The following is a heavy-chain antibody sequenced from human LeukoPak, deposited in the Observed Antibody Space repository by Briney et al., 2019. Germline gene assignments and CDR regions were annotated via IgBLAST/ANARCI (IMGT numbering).Heavy chain of an antibody. CDR1: GFTFSHSP. CDR2: ILSDGTKK. CDR3: ARDHEGESSALDS. J-gene: IGHJ4*02. V-gene: IGHV3-30*04. D-gene: IGHD3-22*01. Sequence: GRSMRLSCSASGFTFSHSPMHWVRQAPGKGLEWVAVILSDGTKKYYADSILGRFTISRDNSKSTLSLQMNSLRHEDTAIYYCARDHEGESSALDSWGQGTPVIVSS.